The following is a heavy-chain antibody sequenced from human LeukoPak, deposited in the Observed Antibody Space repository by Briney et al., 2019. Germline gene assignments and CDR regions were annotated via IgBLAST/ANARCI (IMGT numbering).Heavy chain of an antibody. CDR3: ATRRRIAVAGTRDAFDI. D-gene: IGHD6-19*01. CDR1: GYTLTELS. CDR2: FDPEDGET. V-gene: IGHV1-24*01. Sequence: ASVTVTRKVSGYTLTELSMHWVRQAPGKGLEWMGGFDPEDGETIYAQKFQGRVTMTEDTSTDTAYMELSSLRSEDTAVYYCATRRRIAVAGTRDAFDICGQGTMVTVSS. J-gene: IGHJ3*02.